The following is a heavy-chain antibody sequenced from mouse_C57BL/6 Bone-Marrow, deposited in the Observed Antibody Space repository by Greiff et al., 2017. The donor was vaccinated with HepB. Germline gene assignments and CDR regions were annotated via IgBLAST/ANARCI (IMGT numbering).Heavy chain of an antibody. V-gene: IGHV14-4*01. CDR2: IDPENGDT. Sequence: EVQLQQSGAELVRPGASVKLSCTASGFNIKDDYMPWVKQRPEQGLEWIGWIDPENGDTEYASKFQGKATITADTSSNTAYLQLSSLTSEDTAVYYCTLITTVVAPPSWGQGTLVTVSA. CDR1: GFNIKDDY. J-gene: IGHJ3*01. CDR3: TLITTVVAPPS. D-gene: IGHD1-1*01.